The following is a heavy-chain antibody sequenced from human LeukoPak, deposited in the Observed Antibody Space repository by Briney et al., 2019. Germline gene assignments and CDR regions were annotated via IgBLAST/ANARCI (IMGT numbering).Heavy chain of an antibody. J-gene: IGHJ5*02. Sequence: PSETLSLTCAVSGGSISSSNWWSWVRQPPGKGLEWIGEIYHSGSTNYNPSLKSRVTISVDKSKNQFSLKLSSVTAADTAVYYCARGKPGIAAAVAYNWFDPWGQGTLVTVSS. CDR2: IYHSGST. D-gene: IGHD6-13*01. V-gene: IGHV4-4*02. CDR3: ARGKPGIAAAVAYNWFDP. CDR1: GGSISSSNW.